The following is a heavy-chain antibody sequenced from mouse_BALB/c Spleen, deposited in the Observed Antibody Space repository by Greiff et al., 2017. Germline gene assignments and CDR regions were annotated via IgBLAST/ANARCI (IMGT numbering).Heavy chain of an antibody. CDR2: ISYSGST. CDR1: GDSITSGY. V-gene: IGHV3-8*02. Sequence: VQLKESGPSLVKPSQTLSLTCSVTGDSITSGYWNWIRKFPGNKLEYMGYISYSGSTYYNPSLKSRISITRDTSKNQYYLQLNSVTTEDTATYYCARLSPYGNYVEDYWGQGTSVTVSS. D-gene: IGHD2-1*01. CDR3: ARLSPYGNYVEDY. J-gene: IGHJ4*01.